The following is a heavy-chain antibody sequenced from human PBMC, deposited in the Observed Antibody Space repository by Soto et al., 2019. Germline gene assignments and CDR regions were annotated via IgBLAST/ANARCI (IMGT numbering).Heavy chain of an antibody. CDR1: GYSFSSYG. CDR2: ISPYNDDT. Sequence: ASVKVSCKASGYSFSSYGSTWVRQAPGQGLEWLGWISPYNDDTKYAQRLQGRVTMTTDTSTRTAYMDIRGLRSDDTAIYYCARGGYYDSSGARNYHYYGMDVWGQGTTVTVSS. D-gene: IGHD3-22*01. CDR3: ARGGYYDSSGARNYHYYGMDV. J-gene: IGHJ6*02. V-gene: IGHV1-18*01.